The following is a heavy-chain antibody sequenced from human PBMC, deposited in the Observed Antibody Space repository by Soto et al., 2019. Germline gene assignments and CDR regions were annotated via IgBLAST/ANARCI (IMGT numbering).Heavy chain of an antibody. J-gene: IGHJ5*02. Sequence: EVQLLVSGGGSVQPGGSLSLSCAASGLSFSNYAMSWVRQAPGTGLEWVSAIDSGGGSTYYAASVKGRFSISRDNSMNTLYLQMNSLRAEDTAIYYCTKEHSNYPDNWFDPWGQGTLVTVSS. CDR1: GLSFSNYA. CDR2: IDSGGGST. V-gene: IGHV3-23*01. CDR3: TKEHSNYPDNWFDP. D-gene: IGHD4-4*01.